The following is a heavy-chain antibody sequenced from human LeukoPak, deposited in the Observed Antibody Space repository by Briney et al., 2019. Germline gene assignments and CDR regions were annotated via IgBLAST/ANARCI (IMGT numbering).Heavy chain of an antibody. Sequence: PSETLSFTCAVYGGSFSGYYWSWIRQPPGKGLEWIGEINHSGSTNYNPSLKSRVTISVDTSKNQFSLKLSSVTAADTAVYYCARVATSWHLYYFDYWGQGTLVTVSS. J-gene: IGHJ4*02. CDR2: INHSGST. CDR3: ARVATSWHLYYFDY. D-gene: IGHD1-26*01. CDR1: GGSFSGYY. V-gene: IGHV4-34*01.